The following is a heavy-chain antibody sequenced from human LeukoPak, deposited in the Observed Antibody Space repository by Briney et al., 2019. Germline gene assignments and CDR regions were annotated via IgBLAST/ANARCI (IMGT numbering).Heavy chain of an antibody. V-gene: IGHV3-73*01. CDR2: IRSKSNNYAT. Sequence: GGSLRLSCAASGFTFSGSAMHWVRQASGKGLEWVGRIRSKSNNYATAYAASVKGRFTISRDDSKNTAYLQMNSLKTEDTAVYYCSSGGYCTSTSCYGEHWGQGTLVTVSS. D-gene: IGHD2-2*01. CDR3: SSGGYCTSTSCYGEH. CDR1: GFTFSGSA. J-gene: IGHJ4*02.